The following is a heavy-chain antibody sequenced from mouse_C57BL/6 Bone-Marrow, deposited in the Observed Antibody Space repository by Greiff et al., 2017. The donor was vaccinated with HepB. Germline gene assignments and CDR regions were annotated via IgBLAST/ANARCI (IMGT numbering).Heavy chain of an antibody. CDR3: ARDYYYGSSSYWYFEV. J-gene: IGHJ1*03. CDR2: SRNKANDYTT. CDR1: GFTFSDFY. Sequence: EVKLMESGGGLVQSGRSLRLSCATSGFTFSDFYMEWVRQAPGKGLEWIAASRNKANDYTTEYSASVKGRFIVSRDTSQSILYLQMNALRAEDTAMYYCARDYYYGSSSYWYFEVWGTGTTVTVSS. V-gene: IGHV7-1*01. D-gene: IGHD1-1*01.